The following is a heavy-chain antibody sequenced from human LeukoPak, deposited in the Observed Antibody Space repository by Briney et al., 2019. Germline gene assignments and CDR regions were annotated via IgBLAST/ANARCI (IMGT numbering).Heavy chain of an antibody. Sequence: SETLSLTCAVSGYSISSGYYWGWIRQPPGKGLEWIGSIYHSGSTYYNPSPKSRVTISVDTSKNQFSLKLGSVTAADTAVYYCARRALLWFGELSHFDYWGQGTLVTVSS. CDR3: ARRALLWFGELSHFDY. V-gene: IGHV4-38-2*01. CDR2: IYHSGST. D-gene: IGHD3-10*01. CDR1: GYSISSGYY. J-gene: IGHJ4*02.